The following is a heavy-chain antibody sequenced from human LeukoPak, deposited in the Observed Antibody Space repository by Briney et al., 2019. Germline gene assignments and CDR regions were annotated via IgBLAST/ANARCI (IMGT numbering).Heavy chain of an antibody. V-gene: IGHV4-34*01. CDR2: INHSGST. J-gene: IGHJ4*02. CDR3: ARGRYLTTGGGAAAGFLDY. D-gene: IGHD6-13*01. Sequence: SETLSLTCAVYGGSFSGYYWSWIRQPPGKGLEWIGEINHSGSTNYNPSLKRRVTISVDTSQNQFFVRLSSVTAADTAVYYCARGRYLTTGGGAAAGFLDYWGQGTLVTVSS. CDR1: GGSFSGYY.